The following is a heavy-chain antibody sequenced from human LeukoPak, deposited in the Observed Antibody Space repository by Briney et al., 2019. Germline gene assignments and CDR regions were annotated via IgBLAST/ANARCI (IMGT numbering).Heavy chain of an antibody. CDR1: GFTFSSSW. V-gene: IGHV3-7*01. D-gene: IGHD3-10*01. Sequence: PGGSLRLSCAASGFTFSSSWMSWVRQAPGKGLEWVANIKQDGSEKYYVDSVKGRFTISRDDAKNSLSLQMNSLRAEDTAVYYRARSGIKMVRGLIIKSPYHMDVWGKGTTVTVSS. CDR3: ARSGIKMVRGLIIKSPYHMDV. CDR2: IKQDGSEK. J-gene: IGHJ6*03.